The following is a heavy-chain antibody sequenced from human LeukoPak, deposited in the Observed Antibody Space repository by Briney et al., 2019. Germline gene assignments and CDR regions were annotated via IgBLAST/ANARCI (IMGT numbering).Heavy chain of an antibody. CDR1: GDSVSSNSAA. D-gene: IGHD3-10*01. CDR2: TYYRSKWYN. CDR3: AREPLEYRITRYYYYMDV. Sequence: SQTLSLTCAISGDSVSSNSAAWNWIRQSPSRGLEWLGRTYYRSKWYNDYAVSVKSRITINPDTSKNQFSLQLNSVTPEDTAVYYCAREPLEYRITRYYYYMDVWGKGTTVTVSS. V-gene: IGHV6-1*01. J-gene: IGHJ6*03.